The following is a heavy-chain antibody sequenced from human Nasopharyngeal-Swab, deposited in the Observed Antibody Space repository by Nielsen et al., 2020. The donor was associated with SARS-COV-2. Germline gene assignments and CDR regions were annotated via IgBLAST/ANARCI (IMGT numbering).Heavy chain of an antibody. V-gene: IGHV3-73*01. D-gene: IGHD2-15*01. Sequence: GESLKISCAASGFTFSAPALHWFRQASGKGLEWVGRIRSKADSYATTYDASVSGRFTISRDDSKKTAYLQMNSLKTEDTAVYYCTRHHVAPSMDVWGPGTTVTVSS. CDR1: GFTFSAPA. CDR3: TRHHVAPSMDV. J-gene: IGHJ6*02. CDR2: IRSKADSYAT.